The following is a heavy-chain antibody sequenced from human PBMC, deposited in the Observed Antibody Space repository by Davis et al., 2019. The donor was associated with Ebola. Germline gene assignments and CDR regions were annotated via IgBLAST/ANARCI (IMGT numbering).Heavy chain of an antibody. Sequence: GESLKISCAASGFTFSSYAMSWXXXXXXXXXXXXXAFTRIGVPPYYADSVKGRFTISRDNSKNTLYLQMNSLRAEDTAGYSRAKDDSALPRIVGAAAFDYWGQGTLVTVSS. D-gene: IGHD1-26*01. V-gene: IGHV3-23*01. J-gene: IGHJ4*02. CDR3: AKDDSALPRIVGAAAFDY. CDR2: FTRIGVPP. CDR1: GFTFSSYA.